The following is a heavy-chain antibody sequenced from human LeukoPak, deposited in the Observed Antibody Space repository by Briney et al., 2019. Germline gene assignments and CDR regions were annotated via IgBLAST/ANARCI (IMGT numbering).Heavy chain of an antibody. CDR3: AKDSSSSNKYFGMDV. CDR1: GFTFSNYD. J-gene: IGHJ6*02. D-gene: IGHD2-15*01. V-gene: IGHV3-30*18. Sequence: PGRPLRLSRAVSGFTFSNYDMHWVRQAPGKGLEWVAVISYDGSNKYYADSVKGRFTISRDNSKNTLYLQMNSLRVDDTAVYYCAKDSSSSNKYFGMDVWGQGTTVTVSS. CDR2: ISYDGSNK.